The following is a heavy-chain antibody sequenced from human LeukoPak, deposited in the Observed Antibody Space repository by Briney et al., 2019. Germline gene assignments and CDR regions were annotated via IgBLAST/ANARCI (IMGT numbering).Heavy chain of an antibody. CDR3: VRDLYMAVASPDY. D-gene: IGHD6-19*01. Sequence: GASVKVSCKASGYTFTAYNMHWVRQAPGQGPEWVGWMSPDSGGTNYAQKFQGRVTMTRDTSITTAYMELTRLTSDDTAVYYCVRDLYMAVASPDYWGQGTLVTVSS. V-gene: IGHV1-2*02. CDR2: MSPDSGGT. CDR1: GYTFTAYN. J-gene: IGHJ4*02.